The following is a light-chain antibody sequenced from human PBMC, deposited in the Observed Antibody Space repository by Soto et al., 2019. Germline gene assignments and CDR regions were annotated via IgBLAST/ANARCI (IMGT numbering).Light chain of an antibody. CDR1: QDISSW. CDR2: AAS. Sequence: DIQMTQSPSSVSASVGDRVTITCRASQDISSWLAWYQQNPGKAPKIMIYAASSLQGGVPSRFIGSGSGTEFSLTITSLQTEDLATYYCQQASSFPPTFGQGTRLDSK. J-gene: IGKJ5*01. CDR3: QQASSFPPT. V-gene: IGKV1-12*01.